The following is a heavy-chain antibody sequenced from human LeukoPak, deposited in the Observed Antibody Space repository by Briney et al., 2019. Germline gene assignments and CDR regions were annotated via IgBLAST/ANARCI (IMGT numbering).Heavy chain of an antibody. D-gene: IGHD6-13*01. V-gene: IGHV4-4*07. J-gene: IGHJ4*02. CDR2: IYTSGST. Sequence: SETLSLTCTVSGGSISSYYWSWIRQPAGKGLEWIGRIYTSGSTNYNPSLKSRVTMSVDTSKNQFSLKLSSVTAADTAVYYYARDHTYSSSWYSHFDYWGQGTLVTVSS. CDR1: GGSISSYY. CDR3: ARDHTYSSSWYSHFDY.